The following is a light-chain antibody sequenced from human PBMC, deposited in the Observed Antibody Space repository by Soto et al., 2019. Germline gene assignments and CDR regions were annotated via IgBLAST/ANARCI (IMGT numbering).Light chain of an antibody. V-gene: IGKV1-39*01. CDR2: ATS. Sequence: DIQMTQSPSSLSASVGDRVTITCRASQSINIFLNWYQQKPGKAPRLLIYATSSLQSGVPSRFSGSGSGTDFSLTISNLQPEDFGTYHCQQSDRVPLTFGGGTKVEIK. CDR1: QSINIF. CDR3: QQSDRVPLT. J-gene: IGKJ4*01.